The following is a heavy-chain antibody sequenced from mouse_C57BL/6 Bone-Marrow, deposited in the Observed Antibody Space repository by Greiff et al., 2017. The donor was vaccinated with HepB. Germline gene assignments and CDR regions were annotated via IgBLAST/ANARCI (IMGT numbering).Heavy chain of an antibody. Sequence: QVQLQQPGAELVKPGASVKLSCKASGYTFTSYWMHWVKQRPGRGLEWIGRIDPNSGGTKYNEKFKSKATLTVDKPSSTAYMQLSSLTSEDSAVYYCARGFTTVVATDWYFDVWGTGTTVTVSS. J-gene: IGHJ1*03. D-gene: IGHD1-1*01. CDR1: GYTFTSYW. CDR3: ARGFTTVVATDWYFDV. V-gene: IGHV1-72*01. CDR2: IDPNSGGT.